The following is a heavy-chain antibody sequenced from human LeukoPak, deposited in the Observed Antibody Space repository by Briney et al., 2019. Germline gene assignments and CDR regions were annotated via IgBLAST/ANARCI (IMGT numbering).Heavy chain of an antibody. D-gene: IGHD6-13*01. CDR2: IYSAGST. J-gene: IGHJ4*02. Sequence: PGGSLRLSGAASGFTVSSNYMSWVRQAPGKGLEWVSVIYSAGSTYYADSVKGRFTVSRDNSKNTLYLQMNSLRAEDTAVYYCARYGSSWDLDYWGQGTLVTVSS. CDR1: GFTVSSNY. V-gene: IGHV3-53*01. CDR3: ARYGSSWDLDY.